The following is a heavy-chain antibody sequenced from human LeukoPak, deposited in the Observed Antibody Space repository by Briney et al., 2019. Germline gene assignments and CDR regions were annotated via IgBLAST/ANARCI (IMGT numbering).Heavy chain of an antibody. D-gene: IGHD4-17*01. V-gene: IGHV4-30-2*01. Sequence: SETLSLTRAVSGGSISSGGYSWSWIRQPPGKGLEWIGYIYHSGSTYYNPSLKSRVTISVDRSKNQFSLKLSSVTAADTAVYYCARGPRGYGDYAYYFDYWGQGTLVTVSS. J-gene: IGHJ4*02. CDR1: GGSISSGGYS. CDR3: ARGPRGYGDYAYYFDY. CDR2: IYHSGST.